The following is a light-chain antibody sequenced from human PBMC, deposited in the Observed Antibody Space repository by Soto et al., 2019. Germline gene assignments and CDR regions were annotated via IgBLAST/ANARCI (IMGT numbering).Light chain of an antibody. CDR3: QSYDSSLSGFV. Sequence: QSVLTQPRSVSGAPGQRVTISCTGSSSSIGAGYDVHWYQQLPGTAPKLLIYGNSNRPSGVPDRFSGSKSGTSASLAITGLQAEDEADYYCQSYDSSLSGFVFGTGTKVTVL. V-gene: IGLV1-40*01. CDR1: SSSIGAGYD. J-gene: IGLJ1*01. CDR2: GNS.